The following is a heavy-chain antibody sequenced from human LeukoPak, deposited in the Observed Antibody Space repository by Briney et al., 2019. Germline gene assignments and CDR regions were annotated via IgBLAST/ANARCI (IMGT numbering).Heavy chain of an antibody. Sequence: GGSLRLSCAASGFTFSSYGMHWVRQAPGKGLEWVAVIWYDGSNKYYADSVKGRFTFSRDNSKNTLYLQMNSLRAEDTAVYYCARSSTLGYCSGGSCRTDAFDIWGQGTMVTVSS. V-gene: IGHV3-33*01. CDR1: GFTFSSYG. J-gene: IGHJ3*02. CDR2: IWYDGSNK. D-gene: IGHD2-15*01. CDR3: ARSSTLGYCSGGSCRTDAFDI.